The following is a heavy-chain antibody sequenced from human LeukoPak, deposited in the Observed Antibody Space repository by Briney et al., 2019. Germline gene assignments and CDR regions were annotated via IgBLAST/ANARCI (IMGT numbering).Heavy chain of an antibody. Sequence: GGSLRLSCAASGFTFDDYAMHWVRQAPGKGLEWVSLISGDGGSTYYADSVKGRFTISRDNSKNSLYLQMNSLRTEDTALYYCAKDQAVRSQPRVDYGMDVWGQGTTVTVSS. J-gene: IGHJ6*02. V-gene: IGHV3-43*02. CDR2: ISGDGGST. CDR1: GFTFDDYA. CDR3: AKDQAVRSQPRVDYGMDV. D-gene: IGHD4-17*01.